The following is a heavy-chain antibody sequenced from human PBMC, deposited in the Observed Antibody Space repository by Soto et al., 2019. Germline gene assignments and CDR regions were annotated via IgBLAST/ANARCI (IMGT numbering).Heavy chain of an antibody. CDR1: GFIISSYG. Sequence: QVQLVESGGGVVQPGRSLRLSCAASGFIISSYGMHWVRQAPGKGLEWLAVISYDGSNKFYGDSVKGPFTISRDNSKNTLYLQVNSLRAEDTAVYYCASWGGIAPPGYDGSQAPYHYWGQGNLVTVSS. J-gene: IGHJ4*01. CDR3: ASWGGIAPPGYDGSQAPYHY. D-gene: IGHD6-13*01. CDR2: ISYDGSNK. V-gene: IGHV3-30*03.